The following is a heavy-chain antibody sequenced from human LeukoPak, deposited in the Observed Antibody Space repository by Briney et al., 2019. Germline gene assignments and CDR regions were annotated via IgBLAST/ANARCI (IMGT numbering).Heavy chain of an antibody. D-gene: IGHD1-26*01. V-gene: IGHV4-61*02. J-gene: IGHJ4*02. CDR2: IYTSGST. Sequence: SETLSLTCTVSGGSSSSGSYYWSWIRQPAGKGLEWIGRIYTSGSTNYNPSLKSRVTISTDASKNQFSLNLSSVTAADTAVYYCARDVATAPDDWGQGTLVTVSS. CDR1: GGSSSSGSYY. CDR3: ARDVATAPDD.